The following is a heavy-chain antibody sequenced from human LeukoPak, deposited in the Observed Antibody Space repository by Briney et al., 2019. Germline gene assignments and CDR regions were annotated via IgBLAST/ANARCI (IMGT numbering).Heavy chain of an antibody. V-gene: IGHV1-2*02. CDR3: ARDRDYYGSGFSPKWFDP. CDR1: GYTFTDCY. CDR2: TNPNSGGT. Sequence: ASVKVSCKASGYTFTDCYIHWVRQAPGQGLEWMGWTNPNSGGTNYAQKFQDRVTMTRDTSISTAYMELSRPRSDDTAVYYCARDRDYYGSGFSPKWFDPWGQGTLVTVSS. J-gene: IGHJ5*02. D-gene: IGHD3-10*01.